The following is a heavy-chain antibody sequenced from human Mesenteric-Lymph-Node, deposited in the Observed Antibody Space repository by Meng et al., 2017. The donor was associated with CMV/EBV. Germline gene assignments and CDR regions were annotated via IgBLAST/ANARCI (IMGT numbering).Heavy chain of an antibody. Sequence: GESLKISCAASGFTFRSHGMHWVRQAPGKGLEWVSNIYSGGSSTYYADSVNGRFTISRDNSRSTLFLQMTNLRAEDTATYFCARYYDFWGGSSNVYFFDYWGQGALVTVSS. CDR2: IYSGGSST. CDR3: ARYYDFWGGSSNVYFFDY. D-gene: IGHD3-3*01. J-gene: IGHJ4*02. CDR1: GFTFRSHG. V-gene: IGHV3-23*03.